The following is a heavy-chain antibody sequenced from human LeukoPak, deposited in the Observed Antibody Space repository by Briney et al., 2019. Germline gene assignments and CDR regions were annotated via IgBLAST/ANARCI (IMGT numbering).Heavy chain of an antibody. D-gene: IGHD3-10*01. CDR1: GFTFTNHW. J-gene: IGHJ4*01. CDR3: GRDAVLGSGSIDY. V-gene: IGHV3-74*01. CDR2: IRGDGGET. Sequence: GGSLRLYCAASGFTFTNHWMHWVRQVPGKGLAWISRIRGDGGETNYADSVRGRFTTSRDNAKNLLYLQMDSLGAEDTAVYYCGRDAVLGSGSIDYWGHGVLVAVSS.